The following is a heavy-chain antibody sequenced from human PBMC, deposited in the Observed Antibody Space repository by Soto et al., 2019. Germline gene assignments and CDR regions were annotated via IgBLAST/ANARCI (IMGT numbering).Heavy chain of an antibody. Sequence: ASVKGSCKASGYIFNSYVMHWLRQAPGQRLEWMGWMNAGNGHTEYAQKCQGRVTINSDTSANTAYMELRSMRFEDTAVYFCARDCRGATSYVGALDFWGQGTKVTVSS. V-gene: IGHV1-3*01. CDR2: MNAGNGHT. J-gene: IGHJ6*02. CDR3: ARDCRGATSYVGALDF. D-gene: IGHD3-3*01. CDR1: GYIFNSYV.